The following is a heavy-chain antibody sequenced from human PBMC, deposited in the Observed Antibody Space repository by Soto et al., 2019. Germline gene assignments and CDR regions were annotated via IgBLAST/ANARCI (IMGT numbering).Heavy chain of an antibody. CDR1: GFTFDTYG. J-gene: IGHJ4*02. CDR3: AKDHIVAAAPDY. CDR2: ISYDGSNR. V-gene: IGHV3-30*18. D-gene: IGHD2-2*01. Sequence: PGGSLRFSCAASGFTFDTYGMHWVRQAPGKGLEWVAVISYDGSNRYYADSVKGRFTISRDNSKNTLYLQMNSLRSEDTAVYYCAKDHIVAAAPDYWGQGTLVTVSS.